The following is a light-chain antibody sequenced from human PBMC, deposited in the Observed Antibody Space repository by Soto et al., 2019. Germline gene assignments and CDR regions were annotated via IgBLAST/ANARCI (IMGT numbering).Light chain of an antibody. J-gene: IGLJ1*01. Sequence: QSALAQPASVSGSPGQSITISCTGTSSDVGGYNYVSWYQQRPGKAPKLMIYEVSNRPSGVSNRFSGSKSGNTASLTISGLQAEDEADYYCSSYTSSSTLEVFGTGTKV. CDR3: SSYTSSSTLEV. CDR2: EVS. V-gene: IGLV2-14*01. CDR1: SSDVGGYNY.